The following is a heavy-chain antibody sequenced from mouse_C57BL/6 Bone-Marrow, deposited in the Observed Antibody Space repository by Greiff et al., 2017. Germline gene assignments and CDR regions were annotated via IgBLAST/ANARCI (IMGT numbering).Heavy chain of an antibody. CDR2: IYPGDGDT. Sequence: QVQLKESGAELVKPGASVKISCKASGYAFSSYWLNWVKQRPGKGLEWIGQIYPGDGDTNYNGKFKGKATLTADKSSSTAYMQISILASEDAAVYFCARRYGNFYYCDYWGQGTTLTVSS. D-gene: IGHD2-1*01. CDR1: GYAFSSYW. J-gene: IGHJ2*01. V-gene: IGHV1-80*01. CDR3: ARRYGNFYYCDY.